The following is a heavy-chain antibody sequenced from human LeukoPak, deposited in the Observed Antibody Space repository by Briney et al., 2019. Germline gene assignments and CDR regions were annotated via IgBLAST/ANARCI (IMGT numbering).Heavy chain of an antibody. CDR3: ASGTASYY. CDR2: IKGDGTST. CDR1: GFTFSSYW. Sequence: GGSLRLSCAASGFTFSSYWMHWVRQVPGKGLVWVSRIKGDGTSTSYADSVKGRFTISRDNAKDTLYLQMNSLRAEDTAVYYCASGTASYYWGQGTLVTVSS. V-gene: IGHV3-74*01. J-gene: IGHJ4*02.